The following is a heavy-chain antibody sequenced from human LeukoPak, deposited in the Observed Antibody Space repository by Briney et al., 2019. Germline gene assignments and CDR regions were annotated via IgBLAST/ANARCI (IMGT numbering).Heavy chain of an antibody. J-gene: IGHJ4*02. D-gene: IGHD6-19*01. CDR3: ARVQVAGYFDY. CDR2: IYYSGST. V-gene: IGHV4-59*01. CDR1: GGSISSYY. Sequence: SETLSLTCTVSGGSISSYYWSWIRQPPGKGLEWIGYIYYSGSTNYNPSPKSRVTISVDTSKNQFSLKLSSVTAADTAVYYCARVQVAGYFDYWGQGTLVTVSS.